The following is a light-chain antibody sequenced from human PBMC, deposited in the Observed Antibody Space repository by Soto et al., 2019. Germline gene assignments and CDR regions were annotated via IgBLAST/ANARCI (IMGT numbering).Light chain of an antibody. CDR1: QDITNY. Sequence: DIQMTQSPSSLSASVGDRVTIICQASQDITNYLNWYQQKPGKAPKLLIYDASNLETGVPSRIGGSGSGTHFSFTISSLQPEDIATYYCQQYDNVPFTFGQGTRLEMK. CDR3: QQYDNVPFT. J-gene: IGKJ5*01. V-gene: IGKV1-33*01. CDR2: DAS.